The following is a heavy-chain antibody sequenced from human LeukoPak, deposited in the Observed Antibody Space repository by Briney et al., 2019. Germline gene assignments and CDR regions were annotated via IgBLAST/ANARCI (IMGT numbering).Heavy chain of an antibody. J-gene: IGHJ4*02. CDR2: ISVSGGTI. Sequence: PGRSLRLSCAASGFTFSSYDMNWVRQAPGKGLEWVSYISVSGGTIYYADSVKGRFTISRDNANNSLYLQGNSLRVENTAVCYCARNLPPYSSRWPPDYWGQGTLVTVSS. CDR1: GFTFSSYD. D-gene: IGHD6-13*01. V-gene: IGHV3-48*03. CDR3: ARNLPPYSSRWPPDY.